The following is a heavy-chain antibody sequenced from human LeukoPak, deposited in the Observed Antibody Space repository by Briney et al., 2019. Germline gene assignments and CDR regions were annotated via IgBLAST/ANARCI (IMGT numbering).Heavy chain of an antibody. V-gene: IGHV4-34*01. CDR1: GGSFNDYQ. D-gene: IGHD3-3*01. J-gene: IGHJ4*02. Sequence: SETLSLTCAVSGGSFNDYQWNWIRQSPAKGLEWLGEISHSGTTTYNPSLKSRVTISVDTSKNQFSLKLRSVTAADTAVYYCARVADYDFWIDYWGQGTLVTVSS. CDR2: ISHSGTT. CDR3: ARVADYDFWIDY.